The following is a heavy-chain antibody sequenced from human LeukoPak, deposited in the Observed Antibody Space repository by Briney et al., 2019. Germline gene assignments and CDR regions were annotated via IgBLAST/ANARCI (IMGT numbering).Heavy chain of an antibody. CDR1: GYTFTTYG. CDR2: ISPYNGNT. CDR3: ARTSHESVLYWSDP. J-gene: IGHJ5*02. V-gene: IGHV1-18*01. D-gene: IGHD3-16*01. Sequence: GASVKVSCKASGYTFTTYGISWGRHAPGQGLECMGRISPYNGNTNYAHKLQGRVTMTTDTSSSTAYMELRSLRSDDTAVYYCARTSHESVLYWSDPWGQGTLVAVSS.